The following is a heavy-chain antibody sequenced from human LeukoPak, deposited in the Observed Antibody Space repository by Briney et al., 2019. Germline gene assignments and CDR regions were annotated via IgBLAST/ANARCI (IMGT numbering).Heavy chain of an antibody. CDR3: AREWSDSSGWYYYGMDV. Sequence: GGSLRLSCAASGFTVSSNYMSWVRQAPGKGLEWVSVIYSGGSTYYADSVKGRFTISRDNSKNTLYLQMNSLRAEDTAVYYCAREWSDSSGWYYYGMDVWGQGTTVTVSS. D-gene: IGHD6-19*01. J-gene: IGHJ6*02. V-gene: IGHV3-66*01. CDR1: GFTVSSNY. CDR2: IYSGGST.